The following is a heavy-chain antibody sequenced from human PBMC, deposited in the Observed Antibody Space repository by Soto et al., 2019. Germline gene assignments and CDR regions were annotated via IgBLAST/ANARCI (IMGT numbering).Heavy chain of an antibody. V-gene: IGHV1-8*01. CDR1: GYTFTSHD. J-gene: IGHJ5*02. Sequence: QVQLVQSGAEVKMPGASVKVSCKASGYTFTSHDINWVPQATGQGLEWMGWMNPNSGNTGYGQKFQGRVTMTRNTSTSTAYMELSSLKSDDTAVYYCARGRYAIRGAFIIGELDHWGQGSLVIVSS. CDR2: MNPNSGNT. D-gene: IGHD3-10*01. CDR3: ARGRYAIRGAFIIGELDH.